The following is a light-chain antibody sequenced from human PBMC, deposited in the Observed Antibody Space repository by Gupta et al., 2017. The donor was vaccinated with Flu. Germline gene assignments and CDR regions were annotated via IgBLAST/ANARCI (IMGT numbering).Light chain of an antibody. CDR3: QQSDSFPLA. CDR2: AAS. V-gene: IGKV1-39*01. J-gene: IGKJ5*01. CDR1: QKISNY. Sequence: PSSLSASVGDSVTITCRARQKISNYLYWYQQKPGKAPKLLIYAASRGKSGVPSRFSGSGSGTDFTLTINRLQPEDFANYYCQQSDSFPLAFGQGTRLEIK.